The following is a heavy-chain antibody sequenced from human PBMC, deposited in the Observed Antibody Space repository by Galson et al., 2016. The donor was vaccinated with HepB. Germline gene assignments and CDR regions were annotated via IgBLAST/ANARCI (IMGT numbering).Heavy chain of an antibody. CDR1: GGSISSNIYL. D-gene: IGHD1-14*01. J-gene: IGHJ4*02. V-gene: IGHV4-39*01. CDR3: ARLVHRGTFFDS. CDR2: IYYRGTT. Sequence: SETLSLTCTVSGGSISSNIYLWAWVRQPPGKGLEWIGTIYYRGTTYYNPSLKSRLTMDVDTSKNQFSLKLSSVTAADTSVYYCARLVHRGTFFDSWGQGTLVTVSS.